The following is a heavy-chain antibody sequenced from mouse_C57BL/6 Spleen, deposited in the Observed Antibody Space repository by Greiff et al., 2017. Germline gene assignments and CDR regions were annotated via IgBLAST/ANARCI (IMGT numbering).Heavy chain of an antibody. CDR3: ARGDYDPSDY. J-gene: IGHJ2*01. Sequence: EVKLQESGAELVKPGASVKLSCTASGFNIKDYYMHWVKQRTEQGLEWIGRIDPEDGETKYAPKFQGKATITADTSSNTAYPQLSSLTSEDTAVYYCARGDYDPSDYWGQGTTLTVSS. D-gene: IGHD2-4*01. V-gene: IGHV14-2*01. CDR2: IDPEDGET. CDR1: GFNIKDYY.